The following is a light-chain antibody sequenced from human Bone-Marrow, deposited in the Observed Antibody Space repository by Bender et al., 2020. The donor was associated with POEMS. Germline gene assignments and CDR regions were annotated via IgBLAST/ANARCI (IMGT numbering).Light chain of an antibody. CDR3: QTWGTGIQL. Sequence: QLVVTQSPSDSASLGASVKLTCTLSSGHSQYAIAWHQQQSGKGPRYLMKVSSDGSNTKGDGIPDRFSGSSSGTERYLTISSLQSEDEAVYYCQTWGTGIQLFGGGTRLTVL. J-gene: IGLJ2*01. CDR1: SGHSQYA. CDR2: VSSDGSN. V-gene: IGLV4-69*01.